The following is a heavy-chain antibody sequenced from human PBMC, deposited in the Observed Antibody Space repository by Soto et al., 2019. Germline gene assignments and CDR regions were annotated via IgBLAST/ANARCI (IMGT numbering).Heavy chain of an antibody. CDR2: INSDGSDT. D-gene: IGHD1-26*01. J-gene: IGHJ4*02. CDR3: VRDEMGLGIYY. V-gene: IGHV3-74*01. CDR1: GFTFSSYW. Sequence: PGGSLRLSCAASGFTFSSYWMHWVRQDPGKGLVWVSHINSDGSDTSYADSVKGRFTISRDNAKNTLYLQMNSLRAEDTAVYYCVRDEMGLGIYYWGLGFLVTVSS.